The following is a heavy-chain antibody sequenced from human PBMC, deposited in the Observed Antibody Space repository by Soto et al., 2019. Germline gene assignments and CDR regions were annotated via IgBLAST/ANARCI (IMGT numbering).Heavy chain of an antibody. CDR3: ARAGGGGSYSPYAFDI. D-gene: IGHD1-26*01. CDR1: GGTFSSYA. J-gene: IGHJ3*02. Sequence: ASVKVSCKASGGTFSSYAISWVRQAPGQGLEWMGGIIPIFGTANYAQKFQGRVTITADESTSTAYMELSSLRSEDTAAYYCARAGGGGSYSPYAFDIWGQGTMVTVSS. V-gene: IGHV1-69*13. CDR2: IIPIFGTA.